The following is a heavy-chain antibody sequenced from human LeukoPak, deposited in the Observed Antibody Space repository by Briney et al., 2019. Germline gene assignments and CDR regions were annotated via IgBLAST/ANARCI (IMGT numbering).Heavy chain of an antibody. D-gene: IGHD5/OR15-5a*01. Sequence: SDTLSLMCTLSGPPNSSDDYFGGWIRQPPGKGLEWFATIYYSGNTYYHASHSSRVTISAASSKTQFSLRLWSVTAAEAAVYFCARTRGRVSKTDFDSWGQGTLVTVSS. V-gene: IGHV4-39*07. J-gene: IGHJ4*02. CDR1: GPPNSSDDYF. CDR2: IYYSGNT. CDR3: ARTRGRVSKTDFDS.